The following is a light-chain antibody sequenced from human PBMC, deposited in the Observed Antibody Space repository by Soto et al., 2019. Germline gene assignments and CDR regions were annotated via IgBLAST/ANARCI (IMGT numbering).Light chain of an antibody. CDR1: QSVSTY. CDR3: QQRSSWPRI. V-gene: IGKV3-11*01. CDR2: DAS. Sequence: EIVMTQSPATLSVSPGERATLSCRASQSVSTYLAWYQHKPGQAPRLLIYDASNRATGIPARFSGSGSGTDFTLTINSLEPEDFAVYYCQQRSSWPRIFGPGTMVDIK. J-gene: IGKJ3*01.